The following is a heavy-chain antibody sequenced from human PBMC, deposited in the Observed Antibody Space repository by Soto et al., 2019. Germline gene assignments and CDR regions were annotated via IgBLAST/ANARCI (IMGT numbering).Heavy chain of an antibody. J-gene: IGHJ6*02. CDR2: IDPSDSYT. Sequence: GASLKISCKGSGYSFTSYWISWVRQMPGKGLEWMGRIDPSDSYTNYSPSFQGHVTISADKSISTAYLQWSSLKASDTAMYYCARQGCSSTSCYHYYYYYGMDVWGQGTTVTVSS. D-gene: IGHD2-2*01. CDR3: ARQGCSSTSCYHYYYYYGMDV. V-gene: IGHV5-10-1*01. CDR1: GYSFTSYW.